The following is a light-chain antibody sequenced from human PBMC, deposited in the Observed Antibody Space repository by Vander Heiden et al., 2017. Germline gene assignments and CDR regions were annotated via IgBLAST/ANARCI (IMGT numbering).Light chain of an antibody. V-gene: IGKV2-28*01. CDR3: MQALQTPRT. CDR1: QSLLYFNGYHY. CDR2: VTS. J-gene: IGKJ2*01. Sequence: DIVMTQSPLSLPVTPGEPASISCRSSQSLLYFNGYHYLDWYLQKPGHSPQLLIYVTSNRAPGVPDRFSGSGSGTDFTLNITKVEAEDVGVYYCMQALQTPRTFGQGTKLEI.